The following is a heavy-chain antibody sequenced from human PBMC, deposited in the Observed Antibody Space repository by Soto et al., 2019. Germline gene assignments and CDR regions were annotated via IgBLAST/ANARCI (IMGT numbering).Heavy chain of an antibody. V-gene: IGHV3-48*03. CDR1: GFTFSSYE. Sequence: GGTLRLSCAASGFTFSSYEMNWVRQAPGKGLEWVSYISSSGSTIYYADSVKGRFTISRDNAKNSLYLQMNSLRAEDTAVYYCAREHIVVVTAIPEGYFDYWGQGTLVTVSS. J-gene: IGHJ4*02. CDR3: AREHIVVVTAIPEGYFDY. D-gene: IGHD2-21*02. CDR2: ISSSGSTI.